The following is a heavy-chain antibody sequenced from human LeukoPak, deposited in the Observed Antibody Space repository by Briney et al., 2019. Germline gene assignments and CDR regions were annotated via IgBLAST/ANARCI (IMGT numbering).Heavy chain of an antibody. J-gene: IGHJ4*02. Sequence: GGSLRLSCAASGFTFSSYGMHWVRQAPGKGLEWVAVISYDGSNKYYADSVKGRFAISRDNSKCTLYLQMNSLRAEDTAVYYCAKALTFYSGSYDYWGQGTLVTVSS. CDR2: ISYDGSNK. CDR3: AKALTFYSGSYDY. CDR1: GFTFSSYG. D-gene: IGHD1-26*01. V-gene: IGHV3-30*18.